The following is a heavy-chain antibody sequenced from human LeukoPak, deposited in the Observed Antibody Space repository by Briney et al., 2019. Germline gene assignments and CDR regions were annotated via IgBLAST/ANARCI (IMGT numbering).Heavy chain of an antibody. Sequence: GGSLRLSCAASGFTFSNYGMHWVRQAPGKGLEWVAFIRYDGSLKYYADSVKGRFTISRDNSKNTLYLRMNSLRGEDTAVYYCARDLAYYDFWSAYYPDYWGQGTLVTVSS. J-gene: IGHJ4*02. V-gene: IGHV3-30*02. CDR3: ARDLAYYDFWSAYYPDY. CDR1: GFTFSNYG. CDR2: IRYDGSLK. D-gene: IGHD3-3*01.